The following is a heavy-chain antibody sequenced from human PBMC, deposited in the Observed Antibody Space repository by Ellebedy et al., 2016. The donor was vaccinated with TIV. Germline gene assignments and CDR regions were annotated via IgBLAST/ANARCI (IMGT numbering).Heavy chain of an antibody. CDR1: GGSMSSYH. V-gene: IGHV4-4*09. CDR3: AKLVGATKA. J-gene: IGHJ5*02. Sequence: SETLSLXXTVSGGSMSSYHWYWIRQPPGKGLECIGYIYNSVSTNYNPSLKSRVTMSVDTSKNQFSLKLSSVTAADTAVYYCAKLVGATKAWGQGTLVTVSS. D-gene: IGHD1-26*01. CDR2: IYNSVST.